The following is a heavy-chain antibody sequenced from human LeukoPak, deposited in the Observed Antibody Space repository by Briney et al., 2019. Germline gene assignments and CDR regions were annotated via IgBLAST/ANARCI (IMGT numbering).Heavy chain of an antibody. CDR2: ISGSGGST. Sequence: GGSLRLSCAASGFTFSSYAMSWVRQAPGKGLEWVSAISGSGGSTYYADSVKGRFTISRDNSKNTLYLQMNSPRAEDTAVYYCAKDRREYSSGWKIFDYWGQGTLVTVSS. D-gene: IGHD6-19*01. CDR3: AKDRREYSSGWKIFDY. CDR1: GFTFSSYA. J-gene: IGHJ4*02. V-gene: IGHV3-23*01.